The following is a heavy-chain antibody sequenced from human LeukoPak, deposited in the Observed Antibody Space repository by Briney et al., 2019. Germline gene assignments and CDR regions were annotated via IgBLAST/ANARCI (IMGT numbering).Heavy chain of an antibody. Sequence: TGGSLRLSCAASGFTFSSYSMSWVRQAPGKGLEWVSYISSSSTIYYADSVKGRFTISRDNPKNTLYLQMNSLRPEDTAVYYCARVALYGTSGYNYSDYWGQGTLVTVSS. CDR2: ISSSSTI. CDR3: ARVALYGTSGYNYSDY. D-gene: IGHD3-9*01. J-gene: IGHJ4*02. CDR1: GFTFSSYS. V-gene: IGHV3-48*01.